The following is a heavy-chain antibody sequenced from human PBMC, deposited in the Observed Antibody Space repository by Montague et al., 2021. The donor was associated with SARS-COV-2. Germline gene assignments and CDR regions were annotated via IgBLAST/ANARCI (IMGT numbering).Heavy chain of an antibody. Sequence: SETLSLTCTVSGGSFSGNYWNWIRQPPGKGLEWIGEINHGGSTNYNPSLKSRLTISADTSKNRFSLKLTSVAAADTAVYYCARLRDGVVPSPILGVGPYYSYYYMDVWGKGTTVTVSS. CDR1: GGSFSGNY. D-gene: IGHD3-10*01. CDR2: INHGGST. CDR3: ARLRDGVVPSPILGVGPYYSYYYMDV. V-gene: IGHV4-34*01. J-gene: IGHJ6*03.